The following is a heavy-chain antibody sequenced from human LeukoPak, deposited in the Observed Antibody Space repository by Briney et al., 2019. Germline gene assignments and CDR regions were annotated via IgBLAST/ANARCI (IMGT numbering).Heavy chain of an antibody. CDR1: GGSISSYY. V-gene: IGHV4-59*01. D-gene: IGHD3-10*01. CDR3: AKTYYSSRAHYYYYYYMDV. CDR2: IYYSGST. Sequence: SETLSLTCTVSGGSISSYYWSWIRQPPGKGLEWIGYIYYSGSTNYNPSLKSRVTISVDTSKNQFSLKLSSVTAADTAVYYCAKTYYSSRAHYYYYYYMDVWGKGTTVTISS. J-gene: IGHJ6*03.